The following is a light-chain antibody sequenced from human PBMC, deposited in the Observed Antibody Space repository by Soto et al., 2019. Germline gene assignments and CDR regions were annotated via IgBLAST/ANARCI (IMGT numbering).Light chain of an antibody. J-gene: IGLJ1*01. V-gene: IGLV2-11*01. CDR1: SSDVGGYNY. Sequence: QSALTQPRSVSGSPGQSVTISCTGTSSDVGGYNYVSWYQQHPGKAPKVMIYDVSERPSGVPDRFSGSKSGNTASLTISGLQADVEADYYCCSYAGSPRYGLGTGTELTVL. CDR3: CSYAGSPRYG. CDR2: DVS.